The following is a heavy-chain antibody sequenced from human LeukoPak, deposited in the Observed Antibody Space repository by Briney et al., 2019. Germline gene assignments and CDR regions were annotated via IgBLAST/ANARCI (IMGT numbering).Heavy chain of an antibody. J-gene: IGHJ3*02. CDR1: GYSFTTFH. CDR2: VNPDTGNT. CDR3: ARRGLVAGIYDLVYDFDI. D-gene: IGHD3/OR15-3a*01. V-gene: IGHV1-8*03. Sequence: ASVKVSCKAAGYSFTTFHINWVRQAPGQGPEWMGWVNPDTGNTGFAKKFQGRVTITQNNSVTTVYMELSSLTSEDTAVYYCARRGLVAGIYDLVYDFDIWGQGTMVTVSS.